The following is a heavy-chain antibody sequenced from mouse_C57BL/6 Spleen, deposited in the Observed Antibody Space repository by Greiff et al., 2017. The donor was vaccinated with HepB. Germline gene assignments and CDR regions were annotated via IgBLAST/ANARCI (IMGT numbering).Heavy chain of an antibody. Sequence: VQLKESGPELVKPGASVKISCKASGYTFTDYYMNWVKQSHGKSLEWIGDINPNNGGTSYNQKFKGKATLTVDKSSSTAYMELRSLTSEDSAVYYCARDSRLLRTFDYWGQGTTLTVSS. J-gene: IGHJ2*01. CDR2: INPNNGGT. V-gene: IGHV1-26*01. CDR1: GYTFTDYY. CDR3: ARDSRLLRTFDY. D-gene: IGHD1-1*01.